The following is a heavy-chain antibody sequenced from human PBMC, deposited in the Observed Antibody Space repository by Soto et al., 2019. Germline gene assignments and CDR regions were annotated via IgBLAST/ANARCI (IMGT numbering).Heavy chain of an antibody. CDR2: ISSGGTYI. CDR3: AGLTVTPNYAMDV. D-gene: IGHD4-17*01. J-gene: IGHJ6*02. Sequence: PGGSLRLSCAASGFILRDYYMTWIRQAPGKGLDYISYISSGGTYISYADSVKGRFTISRDNAKNSLFLQLNSLRAEDTGVYFCAGLTVTPNYAMDVWGQGTTVTVSS. CDR1: GFILRDYY. V-gene: IGHV3-11*06.